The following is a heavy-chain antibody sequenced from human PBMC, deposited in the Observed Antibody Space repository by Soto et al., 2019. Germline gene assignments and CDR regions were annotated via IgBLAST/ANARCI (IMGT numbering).Heavy chain of an antibody. J-gene: IGHJ4*02. D-gene: IGHD3-22*01. CDR2: INPNSGGT. Sequence: ASVKVSCKASGYTFTGYYMHWVRQAPGQGLEWMGWINPNSGGTNYAQKFQGWVTMTRDNAKNSLYLQMSSLRPEDTAVYYCAKLSYSETSGHFDSWGQGTLVTVSS. CDR1: GYTFTGYY. CDR3: AKLSYSETSGHFDS. V-gene: IGHV1-2*04.